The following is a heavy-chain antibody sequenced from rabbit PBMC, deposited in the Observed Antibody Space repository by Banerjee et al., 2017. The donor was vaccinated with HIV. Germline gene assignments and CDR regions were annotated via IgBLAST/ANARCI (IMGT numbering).Heavy chain of an antibody. CDR2: IYTGDGNT. Sequence: QSLEESGGDLVKPGASLTLTCKTSGFTLINYWICWVRQAPGKGLEWIACIYTGDGNTHFASWAKGRFTFSKPSSTVDLKMTRLTAADTAPYFCARGGGGYAGYGHGDDAFDPWSQGALVPVS. D-gene: IGHD7-1*01. V-gene: IGHV1S40*01. CDR1: GFTLINYW. CDR3: ARGGGGYAGYGHGDDAFDP. J-gene: IGHJ2*01.